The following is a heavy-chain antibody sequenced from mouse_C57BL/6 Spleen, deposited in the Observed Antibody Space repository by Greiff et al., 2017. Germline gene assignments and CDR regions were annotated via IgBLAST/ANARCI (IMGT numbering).Heavy chain of an antibody. Sequence: QVQLQQSGPELVKPGASVKISCKASGYAFSSSWMNWVKQRPGKGLEWIGRIYPGDGDTNYNGKFKGKATLTADKSSSTAYMQLSSLKSEDSAVYFCAFYGNYEYFDVWGTGTTVTVSS. J-gene: IGHJ1*03. D-gene: IGHD2-1*01. V-gene: IGHV1-82*01. CDR2: IYPGDGDT. CDR3: AFYGNYEYFDV. CDR1: GYAFSSSW.